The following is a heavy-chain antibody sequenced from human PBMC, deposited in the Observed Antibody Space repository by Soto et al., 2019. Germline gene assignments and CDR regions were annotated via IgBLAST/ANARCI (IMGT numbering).Heavy chain of an antibody. Sequence: QVQLQESGPGLVKPSETLSLTCTVSGGSISSYYWSWIRQPPGKGLEWIGYIYYSGSTNYNPSLKSRVTISVDTSKNQFSLQLSSVTAADTAVYYCASSGVVAATPDFQHWGQGTLVTVSS. CDR3: ASSGVVAATPDFQH. CDR2: IYYSGST. J-gene: IGHJ1*01. D-gene: IGHD2-15*01. V-gene: IGHV4-59*01. CDR1: GGSISSYY.